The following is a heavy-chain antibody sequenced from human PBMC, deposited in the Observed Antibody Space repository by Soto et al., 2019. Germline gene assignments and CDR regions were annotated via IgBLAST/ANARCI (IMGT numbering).Heavy chain of an antibody. CDR2: IIPSFGTA. D-gene: IGHD5-18*01. CDR1: GGTFSSYA. J-gene: IGHJ4*02. V-gene: IGHV1-69*06. Sequence: QVQLVQSGAEVKKPGSSVKVSCKASGGTFSSYAISWVRRAPGQGLEWMGGIIPSFGTANYAEKFQGRVTITADKSTSTAYMELSSLRSEDTAVYYCATLGGTAMVKIDYWGQGTLVTVSS. CDR3: ATLGGTAMVKIDY.